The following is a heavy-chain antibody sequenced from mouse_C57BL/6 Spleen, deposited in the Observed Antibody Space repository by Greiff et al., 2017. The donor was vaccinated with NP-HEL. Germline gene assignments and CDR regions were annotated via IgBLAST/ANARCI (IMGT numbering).Heavy chain of an antibody. D-gene: IGHD1-1*01. V-gene: IGHV1-80*01. CDR1: GYAFSSYW. CDR3: ARLGYYGSSGWFAY. Sequence: VQLQQSGAELVKPGASVKISCKASGYAFSSYWMNWVKQRPGKGLEWIGQIYPGDGDTNYNGKFKGKATLTADKSSSTAYMQLSSLTSEDSAVYFCARLGYYGSSGWFAYWGQGTLVTVSA. J-gene: IGHJ3*01. CDR2: IYPGDGDT.